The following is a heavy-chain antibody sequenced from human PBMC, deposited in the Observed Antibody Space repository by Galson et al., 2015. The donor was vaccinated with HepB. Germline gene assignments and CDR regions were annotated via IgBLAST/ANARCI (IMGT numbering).Heavy chain of an antibody. J-gene: IGHJ4*02. CDR1: GYTFTSYY. D-gene: IGHD2-21*01. Sequence: SVKVSCKASGYTFTSYYMHWVRQAPGQGLEWMGIINPSGGSTSYAQKFQGRVTMTRDTSTSTVYMELSSLRSEDTAVYYCARDTCGGDCYGHFDYWGQGTLVTVSS. CDR3: ARDTCGGDCYGHFDY. V-gene: IGHV1-46*01. CDR2: INPSGGST.